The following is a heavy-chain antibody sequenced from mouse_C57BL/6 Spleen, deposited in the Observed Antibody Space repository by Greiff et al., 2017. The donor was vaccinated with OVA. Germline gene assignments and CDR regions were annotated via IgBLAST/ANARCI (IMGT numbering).Heavy chain of an antibody. J-gene: IGHJ2*01. Sequence: VQLQQSGAELVRPGTSVKVSCKASGYAFTNYLIEWVKQRPGQGLEWIGVINPGSGGTNYNEKFKGKATLTADKSSSTAYMQLSSLTSEDSAVYFCARLELRAFDYWGQGTTLTVSS. V-gene: IGHV1-54*01. CDR3: ARLELRAFDY. D-gene: IGHD1-1*01. CDR2: INPGSGGT. CDR1: GYAFTNYL.